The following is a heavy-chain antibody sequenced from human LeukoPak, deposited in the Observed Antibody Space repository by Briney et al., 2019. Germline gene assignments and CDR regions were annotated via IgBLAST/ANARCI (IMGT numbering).Heavy chain of an antibody. J-gene: IGHJ6*02. Sequence: GGSLRLSCAASGFTFSSYEMNWVRQAPGKGLGWVSYIISSGSTIHYADSVKGRFTISRDNAKNSLYLQMNSLRAEDTAVYYCARVDNGAVARQYYYYGMGVWGQGTTVTVSS. D-gene: IGHD6-19*01. CDR1: GFTFSSYE. CDR2: IISSGSTI. V-gene: IGHV3-48*03. CDR3: ARVDNGAVARQYYYYGMGV.